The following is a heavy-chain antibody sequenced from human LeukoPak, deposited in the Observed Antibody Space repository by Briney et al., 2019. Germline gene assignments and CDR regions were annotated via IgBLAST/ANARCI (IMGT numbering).Heavy chain of an antibody. D-gene: IGHD6-19*01. CDR3: ARDPTVKQWLAVDY. CDR1: GFTFSSYW. J-gene: IGHJ4*02. Sequence: GGSLRLSCAASGFTFSSYWMHWVRRAPGKGLVWVSRINSDGSSTSYADSVKGRFTISRDNSKNTLYLQMNSLRAEDTAVYYCARDPTVKQWLAVDYWGQGTLVTVSS. CDR2: INSDGSST. V-gene: IGHV3-74*01.